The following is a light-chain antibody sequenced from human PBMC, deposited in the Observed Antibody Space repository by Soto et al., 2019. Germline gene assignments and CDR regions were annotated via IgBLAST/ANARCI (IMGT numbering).Light chain of an antibody. J-gene: IGLJ2*01. CDR2: IDN. CDR1: SSNIGSNS. V-gene: IGLV1-44*01. CDR3: AAWDYNMFCL. Sequence: QSVLTQPPSASGAPGQRVTISCSGGSSNIGSNSVNWYQQLPGTAPKLLIYIDNQRPSGVPKRFSGSKSGTSASLAISGLQSEDEADYYCAAWDYNMFCLFGGGTKLTVL.